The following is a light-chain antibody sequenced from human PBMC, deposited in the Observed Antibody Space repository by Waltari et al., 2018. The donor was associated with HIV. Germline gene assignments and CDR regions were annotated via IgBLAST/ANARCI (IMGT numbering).Light chain of an antibody. V-gene: IGLV3-25*03. CDR2: RDD. CDR3: QSRDISGTHVV. CDR1: VLSNQY. Sequence: SHGLTQPPSVSVSPGQTAEITCSGAVLSNQYAFWYQHKAGQAPVIRIYRDDERPSEVPERFSGSSSGATVALTISGVQAEDEADYYCQSRDISGTHVVFGGGTKLTVL. J-gene: IGLJ2*01.